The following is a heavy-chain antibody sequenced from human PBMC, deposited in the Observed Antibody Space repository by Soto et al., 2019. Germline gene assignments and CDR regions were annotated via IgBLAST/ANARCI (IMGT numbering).Heavy chain of an antibody. D-gene: IGHD2-15*01. J-gene: IGHJ6*02. V-gene: IGHV3-23*01. CDR2: FSGGGGST. CDR1: GFTFSSYA. Sequence: EVQLLESGGGLVQPGGSLRLSCAASGFTFSSYAMSWVRQAQGKGLEWVSGFSGGGGSTSYAESVKGRFTISRDNSKNTLYLQMNSLRAEDAALYYCAKHSGGSCYNGMDVWGQGTTVTVSS. CDR3: AKHSGGSCYNGMDV.